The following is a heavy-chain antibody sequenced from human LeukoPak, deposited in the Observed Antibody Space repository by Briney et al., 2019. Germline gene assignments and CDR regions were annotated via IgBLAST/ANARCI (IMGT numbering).Heavy chain of an antibody. D-gene: IGHD3-3*01. CDR3: ARSYDFWSGSNWFDP. J-gene: IGHJ5*02. CDR1: GGSISSYY. Sequence: SETLSLTCTVSGGSISSYYWSWIRQPPGKGLEWIGYIYYSGSTNYNPSLKSRVTISVDTSKNQFSLKLSSVTAADTAVYYCARSYDFWSGSNWFDPWGQGTLVTVSP. CDR2: IYYSGST. V-gene: IGHV4-59*01.